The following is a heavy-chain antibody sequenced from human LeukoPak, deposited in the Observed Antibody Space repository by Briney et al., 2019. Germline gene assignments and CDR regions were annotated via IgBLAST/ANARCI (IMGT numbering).Heavy chain of an antibody. D-gene: IGHD5-12*01. V-gene: IGHV3-48*03. CDR3: ARDHRDHSGYGRGFDY. CDR1: GFTFSSYE. Sequence: PGASLRLSCAASGFTFSSYEMNWVRQAPGKGLEWVSYISSSGSTIYYADSVKGRFTISRDNAKKSLYLQMNSLRAEDTAVYYCARDHRDHSGYGRGFDYWGQGTLVTVSS. CDR2: ISSSGSTI. J-gene: IGHJ4*02.